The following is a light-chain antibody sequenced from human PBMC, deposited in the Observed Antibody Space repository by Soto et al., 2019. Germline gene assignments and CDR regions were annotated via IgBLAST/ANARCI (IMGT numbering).Light chain of an antibody. Sequence: DVQMTQSPSTLYASVGDRVTITCRASQSINNLLAWYQQKPGKAPKFLIYDVSTLESGFPSRFSGSGSVTEFTRTISSLQPEDFATYYCQQYDSYPLTFGGGTRVEIK. V-gene: IGKV1-5*01. J-gene: IGKJ4*01. CDR3: QQYDSYPLT. CDR2: DVS. CDR1: QSINNL.